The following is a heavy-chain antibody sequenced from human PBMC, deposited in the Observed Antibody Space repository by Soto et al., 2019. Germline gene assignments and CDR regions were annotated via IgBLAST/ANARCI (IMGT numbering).Heavy chain of an antibody. CDR1: GYSFTSYW. Sequence: GESLKISCKGSGYSFTSYWIGWVRQMPWKGLEWMGIIYPGDSDTRYSPSFQGQVTISADKSISTAYLQWSSLKASDTAMYYCAKSYGSGSYPYYGMDVWGQGTTVTVSS. CDR3: AKSYGSGSYPYYGMDV. CDR2: IYPGDSDT. V-gene: IGHV5-51*01. J-gene: IGHJ6*02. D-gene: IGHD3-10*01.